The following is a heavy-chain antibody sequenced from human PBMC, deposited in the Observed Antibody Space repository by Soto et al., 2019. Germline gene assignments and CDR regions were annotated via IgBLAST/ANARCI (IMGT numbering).Heavy chain of an antibody. J-gene: IGHJ4*02. D-gene: IGHD4-4*01. Sequence: SSETLSLTCTVFGGSASTGDFYWTWIRQPPGKGLEWIGYIYYSGSTYYNPSLKSRASISVDASKNQFSLTLTSVTAADTAVYYCAKHRAVTTFYFDYWGQGTLVTVSS. CDR3: AKHRAVTTFYFDY. CDR2: IYYSGST. CDR1: GGSASTGDFY. V-gene: IGHV4-30-4*01.